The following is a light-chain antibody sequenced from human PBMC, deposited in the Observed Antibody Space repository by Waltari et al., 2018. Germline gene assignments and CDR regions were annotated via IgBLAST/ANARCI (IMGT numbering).Light chain of an antibody. CDR1: QSVSSK. CDR2: GAF. Sequence: EIVMTQSPATLSVSPGDTATLSGRASQSVSSKLAWYQLKTGQAPRLLIYGAFTRATGIPARFSGSVSGTEFILNIRRMQSEDFAVYYCQQYNNWPPWTFGQGTKVEIK. J-gene: IGKJ1*01. CDR3: QQYNNWPPWT. V-gene: IGKV3-15*01.